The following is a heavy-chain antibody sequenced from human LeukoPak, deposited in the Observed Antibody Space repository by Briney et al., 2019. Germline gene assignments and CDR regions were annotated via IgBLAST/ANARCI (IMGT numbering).Heavy chain of an antibody. D-gene: IGHD6-13*01. CDR3: ARDRYSSSSLDY. CDR2: IYYRGST. Sequence: SETLSLTCTVSGGSISSFYWSWIRQPPGKELEWIGYIYYRGSTNYNPSLKSRVTISVDTSKNQFSLKLSSVTAADTAVYYCARDRYSSSSLDYWGQGTLVTVSS. V-gene: IGHV4-59*01. J-gene: IGHJ4*02. CDR1: GGSISSFY.